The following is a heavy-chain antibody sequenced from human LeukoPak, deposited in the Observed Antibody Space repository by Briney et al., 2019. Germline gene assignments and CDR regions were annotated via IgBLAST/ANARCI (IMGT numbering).Heavy chain of an antibody. CDR1: GGSFSGYY. V-gene: IGHV4-34*01. CDR3: ARGRYLTTLGGAAAGFLDY. J-gene: IGHJ4*02. Sequence: PSETLSLTCAVYGGSFSGYYWSWIRQPPGKGLEWIGEINHSGSTNYNPSLKSRVTMSVDTSQKQFSLRLTSVRAADTAVYYCARGRYLTTLGGAAAGFLDYWGQGTVVTVSS. D-gene: IGHD6-13*01. CDR2: INHSGST.